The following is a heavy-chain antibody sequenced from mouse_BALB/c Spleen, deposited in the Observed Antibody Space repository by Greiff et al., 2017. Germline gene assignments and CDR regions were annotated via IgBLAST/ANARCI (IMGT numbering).Heavy chain of an antibody. Sequence: VQLQQSGAELVKPGASVKLSCTASGFNIKDTYMHWVKQRPEQGLEWIGRLDPANGNTKYDPKFQGKATITADTSSNTAYLQLSSLTSEDTAVYYCAYYGSSYAMDYWGQGTAVTVSS. CDR1: GFNIKDTY. CDR3: AYYGSSYAMDY. D-gene: IGHD1-1*01. J-gene: IGHJ4*01. V-gene: IGHV14-3*02. CDR2: LDPANGNT.